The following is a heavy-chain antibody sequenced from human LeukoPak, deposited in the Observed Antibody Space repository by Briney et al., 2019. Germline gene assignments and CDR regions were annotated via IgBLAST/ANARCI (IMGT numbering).Heavy chain of an antibody. CDR1: GDSITGYY. J-gene: IGHJ5*02. Sequence: SETLSLTCTVSGDSITGYYWSWIRQPAGKGLEWIGRIYTSGSTNYNPSLKSRVTISVDTSKKQFSLKLTSVTAADTAVYYCARGRYGTITRGWFDPWGQGTLVTVSS. CDR2: IYTSGST. V-gene: IGHV4-4*07. D-gene: IGHD1/OR15-1a*01. CDR3: ARGRYGTITRGWFDP.